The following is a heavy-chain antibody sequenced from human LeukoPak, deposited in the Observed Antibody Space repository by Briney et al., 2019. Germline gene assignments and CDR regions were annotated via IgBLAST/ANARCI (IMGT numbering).Heavy chain of an antibody. D-gene: IGHD3-10*01. J-gene: IGHJ4*02. CDR1: GYSFTSYW. CDR3: ARLPMVRGDPFDY. Sequence: GESLKISCKGSGYSFTSYWIGWVRQMPGKGLEWMGIIYPGDSDTRYSPSFQGQVTISADKSISTAYLQWSGLKASDTAMYYCARLPMVRGDPFDYWGQGTLVSVSS. V-gene: IGHV5-51*01. CDR2: IYPGDSDT.